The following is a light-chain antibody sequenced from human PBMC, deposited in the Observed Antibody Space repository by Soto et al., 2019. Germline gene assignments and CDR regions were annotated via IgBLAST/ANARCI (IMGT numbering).Light chain of an antibody. CDR3: QQYGSSPRT. J-gene: IGKJ1*01. CDR1: QSVSSNY. CDR2: DAS. Sequence: EIVLTQSPGTLSLSPGERATLSCRASQSVSSNYLAWYQQKPGQAPSLLIYDASSRATGIPDRFSGSGSGTDITLTISRLEPEDFAVYYCQQYGSSPRTFGQGTKVEIK. V-gene: IGKV3-20*01.